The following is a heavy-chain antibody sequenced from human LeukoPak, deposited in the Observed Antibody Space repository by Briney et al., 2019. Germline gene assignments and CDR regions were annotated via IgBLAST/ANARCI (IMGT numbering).Heavy chain of an antibody. CDR1: GFTFSRYA. CDR3: AKAVGSYSGRSLDY. Sequence: PGGSLRLSCAASGFTFSRYAMNWVRQAPGKGLEWVSFINDSGGGTYYPDSVKGRFTISRDNSKSTVYLPINSLRAEDTAVYYCAKAVGSYSGRSLDYWGQGSLVTVSS. D-gene: IGHD1-26*01. J-gene: IGHJ4*02. V-gene: IGHV3-23*01. CDR2: INDSGGGT.